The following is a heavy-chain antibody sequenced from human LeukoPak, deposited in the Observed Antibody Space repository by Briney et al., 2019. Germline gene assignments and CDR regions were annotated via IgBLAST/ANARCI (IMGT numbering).Heavy chain of an antibody. Sequence: GGSLRLSCAASGFTFSSYTMNWVRQAPGKGLEWVSSISSSSSYIYYADSVKGRFTISRDNAKNSLYLQMNSLRAEDTAVYYCARRITMVRGVIRHYYYYYMDVWGKGTTVTISS. J-gene: IGHJ6*03. CDR2: ISSSSSYI. CDR1: GFTFSSYT. V-gene: IGHV3-21*01. CDR3: ARRITMVRGVIRHYYYYYMDV. D-gene: IGHD3-10*01.